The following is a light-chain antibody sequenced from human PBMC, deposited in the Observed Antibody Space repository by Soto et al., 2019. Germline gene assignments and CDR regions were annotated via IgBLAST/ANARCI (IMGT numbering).Light chain of an antibody. Sequence: IVLTQSPATLSVSPGETATLSCGASESVSSHLAWYQQKPGQAPRLLIYGASTRATGIPARFSGSGSGTEFTLTISSLQSEDFAVYYCQQYSIWRTFGQGTKVDIK. CDR1: ESVSSH. V-gene: IGKV3-15*01. CDR2: GAS. CDR3: QQYSIWRT. J-gene: IGKJ1*01.